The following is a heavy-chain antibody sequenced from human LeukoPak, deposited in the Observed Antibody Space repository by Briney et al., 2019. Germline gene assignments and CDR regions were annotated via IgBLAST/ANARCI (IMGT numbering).Heavy chain of an antibody. D-gene: IGHD1-1*01. CDR2: IYPGDSDT. J-gene: IGHJ4*02. CDR3: ARHGAGWNGDDYYFDY. CDR1: GLSFTTYW. V-gene: IGHV5-51*01. Sequence: GESLKISCKGSGLSFTTYWIGWVRQMPGKGLEWMGIIYPGDSDTRYSPTFQGQVTISADKSITTAYLQWSSLKASDTAMYYCARHGAGWNGDDYYFDYWGQGTLVTVSS.